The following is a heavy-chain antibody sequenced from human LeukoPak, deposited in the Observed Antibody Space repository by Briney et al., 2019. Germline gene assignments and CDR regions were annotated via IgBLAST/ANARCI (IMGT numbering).Heavy chain of an antibody. CDR1: GFTFSSYG. CDR2: ISGSGGST. D-gene: IGHD5-18*01. Sequence: GGSLRLSCAASGFTFSSYGMNWVRQAPGKGLEWVSAISGSGGSTSYADSVKGRFTISRDNSKNTLFLQMNSLRAEDTAVYYCARDLHSSGPDCWGQGNLVTVSS. CDR3: ARDLHSSGPDC. J-gene: IGHJ4*02. V-gene: IGHV3-23*01.